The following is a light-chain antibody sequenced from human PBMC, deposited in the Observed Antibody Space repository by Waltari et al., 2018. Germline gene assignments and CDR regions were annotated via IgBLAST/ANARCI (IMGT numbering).Light chain of an antibody. J-gene: IGLJ3*02. V-gene: IGLV1-51*01. CDR1: SSTIGTND. CDR2: AIP. CDR3: GTWDSSLSAWV. Sequence: QSVLTQPPSVSAAPGQKVTISCSGSSSTIGTNDVSWYQQLPGAAPKLLISAIPKRPSGMPDRCAGSKSGTSATLGITGLQTGDEADYYCGTWDSSLSAWVFGGGTKLTVL.